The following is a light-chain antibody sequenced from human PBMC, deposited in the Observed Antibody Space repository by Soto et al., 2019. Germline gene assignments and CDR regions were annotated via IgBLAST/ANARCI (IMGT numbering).Light chain of an antibody. V-gene: IGKV3-20*01. J-gene: IGKJ1*01. CDR2: GAS. CDR3: QLYGTSSWT. CDR1: QSVFSK. Sequence: DIVLTQSPGTLSVSPGERVTLSCRASQSVFSKLAWYQQKPGQAPRLLIYGASNRATRIPDRFSGSGSGTDFTLTISRLEPEDFAVYYCQLYGTSSWTFGQGTKVDI.